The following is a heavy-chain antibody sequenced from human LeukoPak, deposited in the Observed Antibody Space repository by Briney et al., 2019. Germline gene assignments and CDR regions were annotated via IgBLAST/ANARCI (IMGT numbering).Heavy chain of an antibody. CDR2: IYSSGST. CDR1: GGSISSYY. J-gene: IGHJ4*02. CDR3: ARDGNWYYFDY. D-gene: IGHD1-1*01. V-gene: IGHV4-4*07. Sequence: SETLSLTCTVSGGSISSYYWSWIRQPAGKVLEWIGRIYSSGSTNYNPSLKSRVTMSVDTSKNQSSLKLSSVTAADTAVYYCARDGNWYYFDYWGQGTLVTVSS.